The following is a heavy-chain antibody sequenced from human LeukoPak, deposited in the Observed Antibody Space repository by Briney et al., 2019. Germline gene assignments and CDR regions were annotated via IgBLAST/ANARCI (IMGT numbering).Heavy chain of an antibody. D-gene: IGHD3-10*01. CDR3: ARDLTMVRGVITPFDY. CDR1: GFTVSTNY. J-gene: IGHJ4*02. CDR2: IYSGGST. V-gene: IGHV3-66*01. Sequence: GGSLRLSCGASGFTVSTNYMSWVRQAPGKGLEWVSIIYSGGSTYYADSVKGRFTISRDNSKNTLYLQMNSLRAEDTAVYYCARDLTMVRGVITPFDYWGQGTLVTVSS.